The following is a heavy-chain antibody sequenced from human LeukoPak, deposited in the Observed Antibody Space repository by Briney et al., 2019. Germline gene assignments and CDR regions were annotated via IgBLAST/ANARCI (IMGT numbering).Heavy chain of an antibody. CDR2: INHSGST. CDR3: ARVVKRPYYYGSGSPKPGYYYYGMDV. J-gene: IGHJ6*02. Sequence: SETLSLTCAVYGGSFSGYYWSWIRQPPGKGLEWIGEINHSGSTNYNPSLKSRVTISVDTSKNQFSLKLSSVTAADTAVYYCARVVKRPYYYGSGSPKPGYYYYGMDVWGQGTTVTVSS. V-gene: IGHV4-34*01. CDR1: GGSFSGYY. D-gene: IGHD3-10*01.